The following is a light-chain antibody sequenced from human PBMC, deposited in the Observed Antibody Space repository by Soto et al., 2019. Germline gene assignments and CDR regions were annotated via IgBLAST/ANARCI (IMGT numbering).Light chain of an antibody. V-gene: IGKV1-9*01. CDR1: QGISSY. Sequence: IQLSQSPSSLSAFVGDRVTLTCRASQGISSYLACYQQKPGKAPKLLIYAASTLQSGVPSRFSGSGSGTDFTLTISSLQPEDFAVYYCQQYNDWPLTFGGGTKVDIK. CDR3: QQYNDWPLT. J-gene: IGKJ4*01. CDR2: AAS.